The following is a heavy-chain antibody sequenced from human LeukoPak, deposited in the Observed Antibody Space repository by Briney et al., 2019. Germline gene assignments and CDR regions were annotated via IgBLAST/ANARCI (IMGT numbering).Heavy chain of an antibody. CDR2: ISYDGSNK. CDR1: GFTFSSYA. J-gene: IGHJ4*02. D-gene: IGHD3-9*01. V-gene: IGHV3-30*04. Sequence: GGSLRLSCAASGFTFSSYAMHWVRQAPGKGLEWVAVISYDGSNKYYADSVKGRFTISRDNSKNTLYLQMNSLRAEDTAVYYCAREVRDILTGYYFDYWGQGTLVTVSS. CDR3: AREVRDILTGYYFDY.